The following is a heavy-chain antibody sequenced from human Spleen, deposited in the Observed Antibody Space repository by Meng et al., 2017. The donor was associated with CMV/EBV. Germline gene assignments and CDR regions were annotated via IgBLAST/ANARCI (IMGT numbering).Heavy chain of an antibody. J-gene: IGHJ4*02. V-gene: IGHV3-21*01. CDR2: ISSSSNYI. D-gene: IGHD2-2*01. CDR1: GFTFSTYS. Sequence: GESLKISCAASGFTFSTYSMTWVRQAPGKGLEWVSSISSSSNYIYYTDSVRGRFTISRDNAKNSLYLQMSSLRAEDTAIYYCARDATEYQLLNPFDYWGPGALVTVSS. CDR3: ARDATEYQLLNPFDY.